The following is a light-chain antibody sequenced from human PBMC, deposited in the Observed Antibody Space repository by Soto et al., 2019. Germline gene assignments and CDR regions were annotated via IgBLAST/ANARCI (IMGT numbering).Light chain of an antibody. V-gene: IGKV3-11*01. CDR3: QQRNIWPPVT. CDR1: PSVSNY. CDR2: GAF. Sequence: EIVMTQSPASLSVSPGERATLSCRASPSVSNYLAWYQQKPGQAPRLLIYGAFNRATGIPARFSGSGSGADFTLTIRSLEPEDFAVYYCQQRNIWPPVTFGQGTRLEIK. J-gene: IGKJ5*01.